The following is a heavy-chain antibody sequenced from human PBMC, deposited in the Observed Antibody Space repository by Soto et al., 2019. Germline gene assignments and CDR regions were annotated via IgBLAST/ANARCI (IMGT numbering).Heavy chain of an antibody. J-gene: IGHJ4*02. Sequence: PSETLSLTCAVYCGSFSGYYWTWIRQAPGKGLEWIGEIYHSGSTNYNPSLKSRVTISVDKSKNQFSLKLSSVTAADTAVYYCATWGIAVAGTLVYWGQGTLVTVSS. CDR1: CGSFSGYY. CDR3: ATWGIAVAGTLVY. CDR2: IYHSGST. V-gene: IGHV4-34*01. D-gene: IGHD6-19*01.